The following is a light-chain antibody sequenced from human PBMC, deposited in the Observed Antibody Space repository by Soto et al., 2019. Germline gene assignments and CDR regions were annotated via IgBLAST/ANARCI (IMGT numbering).Light chain of an antibody. Sequence: QSALTQPASVSGSPGQSITISCTGTSSDVGGYKYVSWYQQHPGKAPKLMIYEVSHRPSGVSDRFSGSKSGNTASLTISGLQAEDEADYYCSSYTSRSPCVFGTGTKLTVL. CDR3: SSYTSRSPCV. CDR1: SSDVGGYKY. CDR2: EVS. V-gene: IGLV2-14*01. J-gene: IGLJ1*01.